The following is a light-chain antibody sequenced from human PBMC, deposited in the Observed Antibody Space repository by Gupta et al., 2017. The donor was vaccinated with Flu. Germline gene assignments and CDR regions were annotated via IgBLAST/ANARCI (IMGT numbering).Light chain of an antibody. V-gene: IGLV1-44*01. CDR1: THV. CDR3: PTWDSRLEGPWV. CDR2: NND. Sequence: THVVIWYQHLPETDHKLLIYNNDQRPSGVPDRFSGSKSGTSASLAISALQSEEESDHYLPTWDSRLEGPWVLVVGTKLDVL. J-gene: IGLJ3*02.